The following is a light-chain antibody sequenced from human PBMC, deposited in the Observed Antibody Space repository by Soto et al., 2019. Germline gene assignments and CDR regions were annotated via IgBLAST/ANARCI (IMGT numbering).Light chain of an antibody. CDR2: AAS. V-gene: IGKV1-39*01. CDR1: QSIKNY. Sequence: DIQMTQSPSSLSASVGDRVTITCRASQSIKNYLNWYQQKPGKAPKLLIYAASSLQSGVPSRFSGSGSGTDFTLTISSLQPEDFATHYCQQSYTTPITFGQGTKVEIK. J-gene: IGKJ1*01. CDR3: QQSYTTPIT.